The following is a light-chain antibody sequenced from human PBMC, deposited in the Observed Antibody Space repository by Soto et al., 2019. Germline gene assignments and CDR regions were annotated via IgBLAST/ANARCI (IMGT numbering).Light chain of an antibody. CDR3: LKYNSAPLT. V-gene: IGKV1-27*01. CDR2: AAS. Sequence: DVQMTQSPSSLSASVGDRVTITCRASQGIAPYLAWFQQKPGKVPKLLIYAASTLQSGVPSRFSGSGSGTDFTLTISSLQPEDVATYYCLKYNSAPLTFGGGTKVEIQ. CDR1: QGIAPY. J-gene: IGKJ4*01.